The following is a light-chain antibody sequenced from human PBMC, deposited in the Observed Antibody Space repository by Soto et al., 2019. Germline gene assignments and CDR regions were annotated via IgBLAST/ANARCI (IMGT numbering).Light chain of an antibody. CDR1: QSISSW. J-gene: IGKJ1*01. CDR3: QQYNSQWT. V-gene: IGKV1-5*03. Sequence: DIQMTQSPSTLSASVGYRVTIACRASQSISSWLAWYQQKPGRAPNLLIYKASSLESGVPSRFSGSGSGTEFTLTISSLQPDDFATYYCQQYNSQWTFGQGTKVDIK. CDR2: KAS.